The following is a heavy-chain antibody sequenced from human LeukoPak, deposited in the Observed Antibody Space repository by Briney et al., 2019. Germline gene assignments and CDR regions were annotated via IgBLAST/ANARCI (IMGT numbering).Heavy chain of an antibody. CDR2: IYYSGRT. J-gene: IGHJ3*02. D-gene: IGHD3-9*01. CDR3: ARHNYDILTGSYAFDI. V-gene: IGHV4-59*01. Sequence: SETLSLTCTVSGGSISSYYWSWIRQPPGKGLDGIGYIYYSGRTNYNPSLKSRVTISVDTSKNQFSLKLSSVTAADTAVYYCARHNYDILTGSYAFDIWGQGTMVTVSS. CDR1: GGSISSYY.